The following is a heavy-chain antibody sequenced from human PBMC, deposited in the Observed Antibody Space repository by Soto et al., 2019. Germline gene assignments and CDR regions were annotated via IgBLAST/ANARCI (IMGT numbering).Heavy chain of an antibody. V-gene: IGHV1-3*01. CDR2: INAGNGNT. CDR1: GYTFSSYA. CDR3: ARGDKYDFWSGYYTGYYYYYTDV. D-gene: IGHD3-3*01. Sequence: ASVKVSCKASGYTFSSYAMHWMRQAPGQRLEWMGWINAGNGNTKYSQKFQGRVTITRDTSVSTAYMELSSLRSEDTAVYYCARGDKYDFWSGYYTGYYYYYTDVWGKGTTVTVSS. J-gene: IGHJ6*03.